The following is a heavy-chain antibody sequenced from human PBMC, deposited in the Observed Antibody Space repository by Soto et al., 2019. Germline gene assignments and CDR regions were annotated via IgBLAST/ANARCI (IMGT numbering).Heavy chain of an antibody. Sequence: VQLVQSGAEVKKPGASVKVSCKTSGDSFNDYYIHWVRQAPGQGLEWMGWINPNGGVTKYAQKFQGRVTVTRDTSIRTVYMELSSLRSDDTAVYYCARESGGATATLDYYYFYMDGWGKGTTVTVSS. CDR2: INPNGGVT. CDR1: GDSFNDYY. V-gene: IGHV1-2*02. CDR3: ARESGGATATLDYYYFYMDG. D-gene: IGHD5-12*01. J-gene: IGHJ6*03.